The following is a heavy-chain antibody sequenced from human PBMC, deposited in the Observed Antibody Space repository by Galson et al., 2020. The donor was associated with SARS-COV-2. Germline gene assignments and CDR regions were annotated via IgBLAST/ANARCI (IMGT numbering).Heavy chain of an antibody. CDR3: ARGDAHYYYGIDV. J-gene: IGHJ6*02. V-gene: IGHV1-46*01. CDR1: GYTFTTNY. CDR2: INPGGTGT. Sequence: ASVKVSCKASGYTFTTNYIHWVRQAPGQGLEWMGIINPGGTGTSYTQKFQGRVTLTKDTSTNTVYMELSNLTSEDTAVYYCARGDAHYYYGIDVWGQGTTVSVSS.